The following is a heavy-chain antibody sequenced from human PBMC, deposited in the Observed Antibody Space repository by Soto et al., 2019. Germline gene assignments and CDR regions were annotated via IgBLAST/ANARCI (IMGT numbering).Heavy chain of an antibody. CDR1: GGSISSGGYY. Sequence: SETLSLTCTVSGGSISSGGYYWSWIRQHPGKGLEWIGYIYYSGSTYYNPSLKSRVTISVDTSKNQFSLKLSSVTAADTAVYYCARVGYDSSGYSTYRRYNWFDPWGQGTLVTVSS. J-gene: IGHJ5*02. D-gene: IGHD3-22*01. V-gene: IGHV4-31*03. CDR3: ARVGYDSSGYSTYRRYNWFDP. CDR2: IYYSGST.